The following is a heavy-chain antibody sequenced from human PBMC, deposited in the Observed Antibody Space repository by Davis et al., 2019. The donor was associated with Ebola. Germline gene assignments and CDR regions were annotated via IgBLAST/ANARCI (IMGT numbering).Heavy chain of an antibody. V-gene: IGHV3-33*08. Sequence: GGSLRLSCAASGFTFSNYGMNWVRQAPGKGLEWVAVIWYDGSNKYYADSVKGRFTISRDNSKNTLYLQMNSLRAEDTAVYYCARDPPPYGGYPFDYWGQGTLVTVSS. CDR3: ARDPPPYGGYPFDY. J-gene: IGHJ4*02. CDR1: GFTFSNYG. CDR2: IWYDGSNK. D-gene: IGHD5-12*01.